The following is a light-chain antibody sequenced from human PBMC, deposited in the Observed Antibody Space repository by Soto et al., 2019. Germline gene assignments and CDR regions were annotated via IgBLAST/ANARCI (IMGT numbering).Light chain of an antibody. CDR3: QQYYSTPPT. J-gene: IGKJ3*01. Sequence: DIVMTQSPDSLAVSLGERATINCKSSQSVLYSSNNKNYLAWYQQKPGQPPKLLIYWASTRESGVPDRFSGSGSGTDCTLTISSLRAEDVAVYYCQQYYSTPPTFGPGTKVDIK. CDR1: QSVLYSSNNKNY. CDR2: WAS. V-gene: IGKV4-1*01.